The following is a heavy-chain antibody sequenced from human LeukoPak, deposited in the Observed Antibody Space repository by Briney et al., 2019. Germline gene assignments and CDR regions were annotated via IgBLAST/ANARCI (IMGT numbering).Heavy chain of an antibody. V-gene: IGHV4-59*01. D-gene: IGHD3-22*01. Sequence: SETLSLTCTVSGGSISSYYWSWLRQPPGKGLEWIGYIYYSGSTNYNPSLKSRVTISVDTSKNQFSLKLSSVTAADTAVYYCARERYDGGGRTFDYWGQGTLVTVSS. CDR2: IYYSGST. CDR1: GGSISSYY. J-gene: IGHJ4*02. CDR3: ARERYDGGGRTFDY.